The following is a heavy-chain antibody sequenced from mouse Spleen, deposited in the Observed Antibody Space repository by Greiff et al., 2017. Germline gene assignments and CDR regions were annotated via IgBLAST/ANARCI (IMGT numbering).Heavy chain of an antibody. J-gene: IGHJ3*01. CDR3: GRYGGAY. CDR2: IWGDGST. Sequence: VKLMESGPGLVAPSQTLSISCTASGFSLTGYGVNWVRQPPGKGLEWLGMIWGDGSTDYNSALKSRLSINKDNSKSQVLLEMNSLQTDDTARYYCGRYGGAYWGQGTLVTGSA. CDR1: GFSLTGYG. D-gene: IGHD1-1*02. V-gene: IGHV2-6-7*01.